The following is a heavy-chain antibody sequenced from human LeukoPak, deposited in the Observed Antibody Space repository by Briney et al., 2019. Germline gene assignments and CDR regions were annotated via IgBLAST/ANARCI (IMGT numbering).Heavy chain of an antibody. CDR1: GYTFTGYY. D-gene: IGHD4-17*01. Sequence: ASVKVSCKASGYTFTGYYMHWVRQATGQGLEWMGWMNPNSGNTGYAQKFQGRVTMTRNTSISTAYMELSSLRSEDTAVYYCAVIEGIYGDYGFEIWGQGTMVTVSS. V-gene: IGHV1-8*02. CDR2: MNPNSGNT. J-gene: IGHJ3*02. CDR3: AVIEGIYGDYGFEI.